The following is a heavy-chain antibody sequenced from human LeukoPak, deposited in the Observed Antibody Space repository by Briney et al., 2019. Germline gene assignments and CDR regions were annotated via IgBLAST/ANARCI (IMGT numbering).Heavy chain of an antibody. CDR3: ATPYTSGWSLYFDN. Sequence: GGSLRLSCAASGFTFSSYAMHWVRQAPGKGLEWVAVISYDGSNTYYADSVKGRFTISRDNSKNTLYLQMNGLRAEETAMYYCATPYTSGWSLYFDNWGQGTLVTVSS. V-gene: IGHV3-30-3*01. D-gene: IGHD6-19*01. J-gene: IGHJ4*02. CDR2: ISYDGSNT. CDR1: GFTFSSYA.